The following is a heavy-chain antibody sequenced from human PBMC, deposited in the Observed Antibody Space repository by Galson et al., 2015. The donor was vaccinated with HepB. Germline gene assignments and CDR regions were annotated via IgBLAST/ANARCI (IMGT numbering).Heavy chain of an antibody. V-gene: IGHV3-23*01. CDR3: AKNSVGYYFDF. D-gene: IGHD2-15*01. CDR2: ISHNVGST. Sequence: SLRLSCAASGFPFSNDAMSWVRQAPGKGLEWVSAISHNVGSTYYADSVKGRFTISRDNSKNTLYLQMNSLRAEDTAVYYCAKNSVGYYFDFGGQGTLVTVSS. CDR1: GFPFSNDA. J-gene: IGHJ4*02.